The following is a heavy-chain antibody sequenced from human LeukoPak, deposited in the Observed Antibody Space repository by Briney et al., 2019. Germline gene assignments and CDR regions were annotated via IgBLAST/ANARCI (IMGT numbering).Heavy chain of an antibody. CDR1: GGSISSYY. CDR3: ARGDGAMGDFDY. J-gene: IGHJ4*02. D-gene: IGHD5-18*01. Sequence: SETLSLTCTVSGGSISSYYWSWIRQPPGKGLEWIGYIYYSGGTNYNPSLKSRVTISVDTSKNQFSLKLSSVTAADTAVYYCARGDGAMGDFDYWGQGTLVTVSS. V-gene: IGHV4-59*01. CDR2: IYYSGGT.